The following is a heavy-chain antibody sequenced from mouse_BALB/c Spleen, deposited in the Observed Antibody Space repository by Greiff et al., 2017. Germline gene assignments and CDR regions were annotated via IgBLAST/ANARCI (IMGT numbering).Heavy chain of an antibody. Sequence: EVQLQQSGAELVKPGASVKLSCTASGFNIKDTYMHWVKQRPEQGLEWIGRIDPANGNTKYDPKFQGKATITADTSSNTAYLQLSSLTSEDTAVYYCARFHYYYGDYYFDYWGQGTTLTVSS. V-gene: IGHV14-3*02. CDR2: IDPANGNT. D-gene: IGHD1-1*01. CDR1: GFNIKDTY. CDR3: ARFHYYYGDYYFDY. J-gene: IGHJ2*01.